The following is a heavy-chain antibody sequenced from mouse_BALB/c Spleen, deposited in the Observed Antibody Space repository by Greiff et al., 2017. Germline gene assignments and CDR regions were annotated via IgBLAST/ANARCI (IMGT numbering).Heavy chain of an antibody. CDR3: ARGSHYDGYVGFAY. J-gene: IGHJ3*01. Sequence: EVQLQQSGAELVRPGALVKLSCKASGFNIKDYYMHWVKQRPEQGLEWIGWIDPENGNTIYDPKFQGKASITADTSSNTAYLQLSSLTSEDTAVYDCARGSHYDGYVGFAYWGQGTLVTVSA. CDR2: IDPENGNT. V-gene: IGHV14-1*02. CDR1: GFNIKDYY. D-gene: IGHD1-2*01.